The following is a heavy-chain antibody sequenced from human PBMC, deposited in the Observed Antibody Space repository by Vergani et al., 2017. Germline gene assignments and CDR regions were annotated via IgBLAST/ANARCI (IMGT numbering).Heavy chain of an antibody. J-gene: IGHJ3*02. CDR3: AQTYYEFWSGSEAFDI. D-gene: IGHD3-3*01. Sequence: QITLKESGPTLVKPTQTLTLTCTFSGFSLSTSGVGVGWIRQPPGKALEWLALIYWNDDKRYSPSLKSRLTITKDTSKNQVVLTMTNMDPVDTATYYCAQTYYEFWSGSEAFDIWGQGTMVTVSS. V-gene: IGHV2-5*01. CDR2: IYWNDDK. CDR1: GFSLSTSGVG.